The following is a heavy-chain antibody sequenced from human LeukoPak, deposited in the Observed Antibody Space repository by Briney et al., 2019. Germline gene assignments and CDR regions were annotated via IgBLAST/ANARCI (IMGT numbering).Heavy chain of an antibody. D-gene: IGHD2-8*01. J-gene: IGHJ4*02. CDR1: GGSFSGYY. V-gene: IGHV4-34*01. CDR2: IYHSGST. CDR3: ARGASVSDFDY. Sequence: SETLSLTCAVYGGSFSGYYWSWIRQPPGKGLEWIGEIYHSGSTNYNPSLKSRVTISVDKSKNQFSLKLSSVTAADTAVYYCARGASVSDFDYWGQGTLVTVSS.